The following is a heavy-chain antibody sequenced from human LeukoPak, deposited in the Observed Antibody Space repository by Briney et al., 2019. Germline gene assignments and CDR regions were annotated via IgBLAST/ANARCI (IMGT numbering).Heavy chain of an antibody. CDR1: GYTFTGYY. Sequence: ASVKVSCKASGYTFTGYYMHWVRQAPGQGLEWMGWINPNSGGTNYAQKFQGRVTMTRDTSISTAYMELSRLRSEDTAVYYCATGSTGYYDSSGYHFPPPIGAFDIWGQGTMVTVSS. CDR2: INPNSGGT. J-gene: IGHJ3*02. CDR3: ATGSTGYYDSSGYHFPPPIGAFDI. V-gene: IGHV1-2*02. D-gene: IGHD3-22*01.